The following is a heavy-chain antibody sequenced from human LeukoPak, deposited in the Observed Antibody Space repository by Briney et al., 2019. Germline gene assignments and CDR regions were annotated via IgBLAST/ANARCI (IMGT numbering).Heavy chain of an antibody. J-gene: IGHJ4*02. CDR2: INPYSGGT. V-gene: IGHV1-2*02. CDR3: ARSGGTSGPELDY. CDR1: GYTFTGYN. D-gene: IGHD3-3*01. Sequence: ASVKVSCKASGYTFTGYNIHWVRQPPGQGLEWRGLINPYSGGTNYAQRFQDRVSMTRDTSISTAYMELSRVTSDDTAVYYCARSGGTSGPELDYWGQGTLVTVSS.